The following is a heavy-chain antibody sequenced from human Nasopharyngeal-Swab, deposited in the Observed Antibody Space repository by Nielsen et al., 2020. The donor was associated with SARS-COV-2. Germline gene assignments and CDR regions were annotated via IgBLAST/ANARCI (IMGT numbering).Heavy chain of an antibody. CDR1: GGSFSGYY. D-gene: IGHD3-22*01. CDR2: INHSGST. CDR3: ARQARTYYYDNSGYYFDY. V-gene: IGHV4-34*01. Sequence: SETLSLTYAVYGGSFSGYYWSWIRQPPGKGLEWIGEINHSGSTNYNPSLKSRVTISVDTSKNQFSLKLSSVTAADTAVYYCARQARTYYYDNSGYYFDYWGQGTLVTVSS. J-gene: IGHJ4*02.